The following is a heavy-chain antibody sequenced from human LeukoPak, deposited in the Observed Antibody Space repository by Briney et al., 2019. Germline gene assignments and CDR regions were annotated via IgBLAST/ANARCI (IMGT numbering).Heavy chain of an antibody. CDR1: GYTFSNYA. CDR2: INAGNGDT. V-gene: IGHV1-3*01. D-gene: IGHD6-13*01. Sequence: ASVKVSCKASGYTFSNYAMHWVRQAPGQRLEWMGWINAGNGDTKYSQKFQGRVTITRDTSASTAYMELRSLRSDDTAVYYCARDSSPEDYYYYYGMDVWGQGTTVTVSS. J-gene: IGHJ6*02. CDR3: ARDSSPEDYYYYYGMDV.